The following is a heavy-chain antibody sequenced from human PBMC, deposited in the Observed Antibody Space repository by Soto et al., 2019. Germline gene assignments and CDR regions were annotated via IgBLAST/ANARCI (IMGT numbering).Heavy chain of an antibody. CDR1: GLAFGNYA. D-gene: IGHD3-10*01. J-gene: IGHJ6*02. CDR3: AKDRAFNYFYGMDV. Sequence: GESLRLSCRASGLAFGNYAMNWFRQVPGRGLEWVAGVSTNGRSTYYADSVRGRFTISRDNSKLTVYLQMNSLRAEDTAVYYCAKDRAFNYFYGMDVWGQGTTVTVSS. V-gene: IGHV3-23*01. CDR2: VSTNGRST.